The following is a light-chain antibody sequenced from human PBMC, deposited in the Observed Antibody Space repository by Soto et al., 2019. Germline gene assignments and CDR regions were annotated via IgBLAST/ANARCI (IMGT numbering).Light chain of an antibody. CDR2: EVN. Sequence: QSALTQPASLSGSPGQSITISCTGTSSDIGAYDYVSWFQQHPGKAPKLMISEVNNRPSGVSNRFSGSKSGNTASLTISALQAEDEAVYYCSSYATSGTNVIFGGGTKVTVL. CDR1: SSDIGAYDY. CDR3: SSYATSGTNVI. V-gene: IGLV2-14*01. J-gene: IGLJ2*01.